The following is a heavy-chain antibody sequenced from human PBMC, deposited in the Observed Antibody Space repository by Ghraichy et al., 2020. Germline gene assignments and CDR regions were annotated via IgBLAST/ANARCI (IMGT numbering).Heavy chain of an antibody. J-gene: IGHJ3*02. D-gene: IGHD6-19*01. V-gene: IGHV4-4*02. CDR2: IYHSGST. Sequence: SETLSLTCAVSGGSISSSNWWSWVRQPPGKGLEWIGEIYHSGSTNYNPSLKSRVTISVDKSKNQFSLKLSSVTAADTAVYYCARVGSAVAAGAFDIWGQGTMVTVSS. CDR3: ARVGSAVAAGAFDI. CDR1: GGSISSSNW.